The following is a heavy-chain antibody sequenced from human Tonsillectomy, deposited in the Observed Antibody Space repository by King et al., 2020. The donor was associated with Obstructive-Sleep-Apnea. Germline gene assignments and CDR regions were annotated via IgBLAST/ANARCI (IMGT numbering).Heavy chain of an antibody. CDR2: IYYSGST. CDR1: VGSISSHY. V-gene: IGHV4-59*08. Sequence: VQLQESGPGLVKPSETLSLTCTVSVGSISSHYWSWIRQPPGKGLEWIGNIYYSGSTNNNPSLKSRVTISVDTSKIQISLKLSSVTAADTAVYYCARLLWFGELHWFDPWGQGTLVTVSS. D-gene: IGHD3-10*01. CDR3: ARLLWFGELHWFDP. J-gene: IGHJ5*02.